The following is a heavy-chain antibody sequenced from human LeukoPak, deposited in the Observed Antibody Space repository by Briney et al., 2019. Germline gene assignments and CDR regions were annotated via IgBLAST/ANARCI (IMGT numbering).Heavy chain of an antibody. CDR2: IYYSGST. V-gene: IGHV4-39*01. CDR1: GGSISSSSYY. Sequence: SETLSLTCTVSGGSISSSSYYWGWIRQPPGKGLEWIGSIYYSGSTYYNPSLKSRVTISVDTSKNQFSLKLSSVTAADTAVYYCARRGGFYIWGQGTMVTVSS. D-gene: IGHD2-15*01. CDR3: ARRGGFYI. J-gene: IGHJ3*02.